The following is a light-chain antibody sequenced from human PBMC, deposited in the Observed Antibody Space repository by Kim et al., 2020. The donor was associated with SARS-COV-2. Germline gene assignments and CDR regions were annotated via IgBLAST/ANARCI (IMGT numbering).Light chain of an antibody. Sequence: QSVTISCTGTSSDVGGYNYVSWYQLHPGKAPKLMIYAVSKRPSGVPDRFSGSKSGNTASLTISGLQAEDEADYYCCSDTGTDPSKVFGTGTKVTVL. J-gene: IGLJ1*01. CDR3: CSDTGTDPSKV. CDR2: AVS. V-gene: IGLV2-11*01. CDR1: SSDVGGYNY.